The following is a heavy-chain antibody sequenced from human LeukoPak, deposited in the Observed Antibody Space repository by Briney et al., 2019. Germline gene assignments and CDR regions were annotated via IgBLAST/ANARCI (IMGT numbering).Heavy chain of an antibody. V-gene: IGHV1-46*01. D-gene: IGHD6-19*01. CDR2: INPSGGST. Sequence: GASVKVSFKASGYTFTSYYMHWVRQAPGQGLEWMGIINPSGGSTTFAQKFQGRVTMTRDASTSTVYLELSSLRSEDTAVYYCARSRSSGWHDFWGQGTLVIVSS. CDR1: GYTFTSYY. J-gene: IGHJ4*02. CDR3: ARSRSSGWHDF.